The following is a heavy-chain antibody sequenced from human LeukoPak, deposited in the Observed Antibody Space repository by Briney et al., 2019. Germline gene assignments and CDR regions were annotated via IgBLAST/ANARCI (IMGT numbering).Heavy chain of an antibody. D-gene: IGHD3-9*01. V-gene: IGHV3-30*18. CDR1: GFTFSSYG. Sequence: GGSLRLSCAASGFTFSSYGMHWVRQAPGKGLEWVAVISYDGSNKYYADSVKGRFTISRDNSKNTLYLQMNSLRAEDTAVYYCAKEQEVLRYFGWSLSFDYWGQGTLVTVSS. J-gene: IGHJ4*02. CDR3: AKEQEVLRYFGWSLSFDY. CDR2: ISYDGSNK.